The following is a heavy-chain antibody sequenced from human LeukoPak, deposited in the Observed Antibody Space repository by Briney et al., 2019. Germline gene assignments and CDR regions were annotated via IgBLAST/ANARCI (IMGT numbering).Heavy chain of an antibody. D-gene: IGHD4-17*01. Sequence: GGSLRLSCAASGFTFSRYSMNWVRQAPGKGLEWVSAISGSGGSTYYADSVKGRFTISRDNSKNTLYLQMNSLRAEDTAVYYCAKFHTVTTSGYYFDYWGQGTLVTVSS. J-gene: IGHJ4*02. CDR2: ISGSGGST. CDR1: GFTFSRYS. V-gene: IGHV3-23*01. CDR3: AKFHTVTTSGYYFDY.